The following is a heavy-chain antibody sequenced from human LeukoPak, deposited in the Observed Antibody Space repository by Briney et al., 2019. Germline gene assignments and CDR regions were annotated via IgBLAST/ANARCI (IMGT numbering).Heavy chain of an antibody. CDR3: ARGTVGYCSSTSCYASGAGGLGYYYYYMDV. J-gene: IGHJ6*03. Sequence: ASVKVSCKASGGTFSSYGISWVRQAPGQGLEWMGGIIPIFGTANYAQKFQGKVTITADVSTRTAYMELSSLKSEDTAVYYCARGTVGYCSSTSCYASGAGGLGYYYYYMDVWGKGTTVTISS. V-gene: IGHV1-69*13. CDR2: IIPIFGTA. D-gene: IGHD2-2*01. CDR1: GGTFSSYG.